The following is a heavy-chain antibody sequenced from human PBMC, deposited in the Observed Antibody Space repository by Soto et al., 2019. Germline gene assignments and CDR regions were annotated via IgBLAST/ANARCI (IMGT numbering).Heavy chain of an antibody. V-gene: IGHV3-21*01. D-gene: IGHD2-15*01. CDR1: GFTFSSYS. Sequence: GGSLRLSCAASGFTFSSYSMNWVRQAPGKGLEWVSSISSSSSYIYYADSVKGRFTISRDNAKNSLYLQMNSLRAEDTAVYYCARALDFEAATPTVNWFDPWGQGTLVTVSS. CDR3: ARALDFEAATPTVNWFDP. CDR2: ISSSSSYI. J-gene: IGHJ5*02.